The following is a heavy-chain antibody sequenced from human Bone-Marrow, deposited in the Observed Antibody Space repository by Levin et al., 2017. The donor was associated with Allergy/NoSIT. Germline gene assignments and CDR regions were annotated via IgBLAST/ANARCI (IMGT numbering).Heavy chain of an antibody. J-gene: IGHJ6*02. D-gene: IGHD5-12*01. V-gene: IGHV3-66*01. Sequence: LSLTCAASEFIVRSNYMSWVRPAPGKGLDWVSVIYSGGSAYYADSVKGRFTISRDNSKNTLYLQMNSLRAEDTAVYYCVARSNGMDVWGQGTTVTVSS. CDR3: VARSNGMDV. CDR2: IYSGGSA. CDR1: EFIVRSNY.